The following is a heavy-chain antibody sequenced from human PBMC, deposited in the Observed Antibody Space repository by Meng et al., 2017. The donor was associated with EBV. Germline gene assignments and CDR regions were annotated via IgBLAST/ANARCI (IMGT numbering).Heavy chain of an antibody. CDR1: GDNLNNFG. D-gene: IGHD5-12*01. V-gene: IGHV1-69*17. J-gene: IGHJ4*02. CDR3: VRDLWLRIGECV. CDR2: ITPVFGIA. Sequence: LVQPGAAVKKPGSSVKVSCKGSGDNLNNFGISWVRQAPGQGLEWMGDITPVFGIANYAESFQGRVTISADTSTRTAYMDLSSLRSDDTAVYYCVRDLWLRIGECVWGQGTLVTVSS.